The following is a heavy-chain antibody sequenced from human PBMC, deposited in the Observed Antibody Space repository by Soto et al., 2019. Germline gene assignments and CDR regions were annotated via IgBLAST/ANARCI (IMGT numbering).Heavy chain of an antibody. CDR3: ARSSSPGYSSSYGHGLNWFDP. V-gene: IGHV4-31*03. Sequence: SETLSLTCTVSGGSISSGGYYWSWIRQHPGKGLEWIGYIYYSGSTYYNPSLKSRVTISVDTSKNQFSLKLSSVTAADTAVYYCARSSSPGYSSSYGHGLNWFDPWGQGTLVTVSS. J-gene: IGHJ5*02. CDR2: IYYSGST. CDR1: GGSISSGGYY. D-gene: IGHD6-13*01.